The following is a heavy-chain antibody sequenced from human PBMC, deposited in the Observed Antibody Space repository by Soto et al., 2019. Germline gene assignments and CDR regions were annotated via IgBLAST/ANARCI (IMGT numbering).Heavy chain of an antibody. Sequence: PGGSLRLSCAASGFTFSSYWMHWVRQAPGKGLVWVSRINSDGSSTSYADSVKGRFTISRDNAKNTLYLQMNSLRAEDTAVYYCARLDYGDYGIFDYWGQGTLVTVSS. CDR2: INSDGSST. D-gene: IGHD4-17*01. CDR1: GFTFSSYW. CDR3: ARLDYGDYGIFDY. V-gene: IGHV3-74*01. J-gene: IGHJ4*02.